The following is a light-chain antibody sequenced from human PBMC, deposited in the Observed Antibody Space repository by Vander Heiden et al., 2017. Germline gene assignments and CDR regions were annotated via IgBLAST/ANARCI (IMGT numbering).Light chain of an antibody. J-gene: IGLJ1*01. CDR3: SSYAGSNNSV. CDR2: EVS. Sequence: QSALTQPPSASGSPGQSVTISCTGTSSDVGGYNSVSWYQQHAGKAPKLMIYEVSKRPSGVPDRFSGSKSGNTASLTVSGLQAEDEADYYCSSYAGSNNSVFGTGTKVTVL. V-gene: IGLV2-8*01. CDR1: SSDVGGYNS.